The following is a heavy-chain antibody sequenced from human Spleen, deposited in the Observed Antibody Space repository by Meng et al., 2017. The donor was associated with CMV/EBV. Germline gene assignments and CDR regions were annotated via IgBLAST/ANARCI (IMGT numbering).Heavy chain of an antibody. CDR2: ISGRSVST. CDR3: AKDRYNFYYGSIDY. V-gene: IGHV3-23*01. D-gene: IGHD1-20*01. CDR1: GFSFSTYA. J-gene: IGHJ4*02. Sequence: SGFSFSTYAMGWVRQAPGKGLEWVSGISGRSVSTDYADSVKGRFTISRDNSKNILYLRMNSLRAEDTAVYFCAKDRYNFYYGSIDYWGQGTLVTVSS.